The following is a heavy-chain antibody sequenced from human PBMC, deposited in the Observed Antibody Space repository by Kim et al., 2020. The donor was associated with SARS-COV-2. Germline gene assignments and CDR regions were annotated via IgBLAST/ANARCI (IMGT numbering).Heavy chain of an antibody. Sequence: SLKSRVTISVDTSKNQFSLKLSSVTAADTAVYYCARVPVVVVAATKGMDVWGQGTTVTVSS. CDR3: ARVPVVVVAATKGMDV. J-gene: IGHJ6*02. V-gene: IGHV4-34*01. D-gene: IGHD2-15*01.